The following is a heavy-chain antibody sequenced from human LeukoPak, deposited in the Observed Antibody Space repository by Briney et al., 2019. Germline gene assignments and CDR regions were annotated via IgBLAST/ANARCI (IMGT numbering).Heavy chain of an antibody. Sequence: QSGGALRLSCAASGFTFNNYAMNWVRQAPGKGLEWVSSISGGGETTYYADSAKGRFTISRDNSKNTLYLQMNSLRAEDTAVYYCAKAIFHANLVHPQLLWFGEENYYYGMDVWGQGTTVTVSS. CDR2: ISGGGETT. J-gene: IGHJ6*02. CDR3: AKAIFHANLVHPQLLWFGEENYYYGMDV. CDR1: GFTFNNYA. D-gene: IGHD3-10*01. V-gene: IGHV3-23*01.